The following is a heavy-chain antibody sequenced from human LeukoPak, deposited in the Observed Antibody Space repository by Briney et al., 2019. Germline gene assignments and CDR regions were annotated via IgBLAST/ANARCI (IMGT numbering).Heavy chain of an antibody. CDR3: ATDGSRYYYYGMDV. V-gene: IGHV1-24*01. CDR2: FDPEDGET. D-gene: IGHD1-1*01. J-gene: IGHJ6*02. CDR1: GYILTELS. Sequence: ASVKVSCKVSGYILTELSMHWVRQAPGKGLEWMGGFDPEDGETIYAQKFQGRVTMTEDTSTDTAYMELSSLRSEDTAVYYCATDGSRYYYYGMDVWGQGTTVTVSS.